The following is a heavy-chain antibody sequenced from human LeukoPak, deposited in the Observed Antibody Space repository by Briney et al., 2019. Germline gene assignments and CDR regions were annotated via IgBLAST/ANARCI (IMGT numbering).Heavy chain of an antibody. CDR1: GYTFTNYG. CDR3: ARAQCKEVRGEMYYFDY. CDR2: ISAYNGNT. V-gene: IGHV1-18*01. J-gene: IGHJ4*02. Sequence: ASVKVSCKASGYTFTNYGISWVQQAPGQGLEWMGWISAYNGNTNYAQKLQGRVTMTTDTSTNTAYMELRSLRSDDTAVYYCARAQCKEVRGEMYYFDYWGQGTLVTVSS. D-gene: IGHD3-10*01.